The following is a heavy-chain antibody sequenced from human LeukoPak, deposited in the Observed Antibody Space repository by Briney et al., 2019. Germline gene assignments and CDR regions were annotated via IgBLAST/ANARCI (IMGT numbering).Heavy chain of an antibody. J-gene: IGHJ4*02. CDR2: ISSSSSYI. CDR3: ARQVGYCSSTSCVGLIGY. Sequence: GGSLRLSCAASGFTFSSYSMDWVRQAPGKGLEWVSSISSSSSYIYYADSVKGRFTISRDNAKNSLYLQMNSLRAEDTAVYYCARQVGYCSSTSCVGLIGYWGQGTLVTVSS. CDR1: GFTFSSYS. D-gene: IGHD2-2*03. V-gene: IGHV3-21*01.